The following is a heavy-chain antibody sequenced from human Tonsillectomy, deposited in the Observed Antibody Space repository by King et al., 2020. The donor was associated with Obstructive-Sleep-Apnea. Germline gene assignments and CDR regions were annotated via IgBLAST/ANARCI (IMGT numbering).Heavy chain of an antibody. CDR1: GGSISSSNW. CDR2: IFHSGTT. CDR3: ARDSSGYSYEDY. J-gene: IGHJ4*02. V-gene: IGHV4-4*02. D-gene: IGHD5-18*01. Sequence: VQLQESGPGLVKPSGTLSLTCAVSGGSISSSNWWSWVRQPPGKGLGWIGEIFHSGTTNYNPSLKGRVTISVDKSKNQFSLKPSSVTAADTAVYYCARDSSGYSYEDYWGQGTLVTVSS.